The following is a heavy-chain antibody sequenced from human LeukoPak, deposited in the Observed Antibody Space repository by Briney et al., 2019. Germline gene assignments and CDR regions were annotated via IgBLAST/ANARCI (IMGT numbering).Heavy chain of an antibody. J-gene: IGHJ4*02. D-gene: IGHD2-15*01. V-gene: IGHV4-34*01. CDR3: ARGDLGYCSGGSCYLYYFDY. CDR1: GGSFSAYY. Sequence: SETQSLTCAVYGGSFSAYYWSWIRQPPGKGLEWIGEVNHSGGTNYNPSLKSRVTISVDTSKNQFSLRLSSVTAADTAVYYCARGDLGYCSGGSCYLYYFDYWGQGTLVTVSS. CDR2: VNHSGGT.